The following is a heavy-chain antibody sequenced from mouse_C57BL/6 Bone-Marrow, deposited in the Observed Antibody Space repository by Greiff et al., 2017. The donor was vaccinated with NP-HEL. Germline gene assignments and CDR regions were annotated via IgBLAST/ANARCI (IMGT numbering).Heavy chain of an antibody. CDR3: ARHGKGYAMDY. V-gene: IGHV5-6*01. J-gene: IGHJ4*01. CDR2: ISSGGSYT. CDR1: GFTFSSYG. Sequence: EVKLMESGGDLVKPGGSLKLSCAASGFTFSSYGMSWVRQTPDKRLEWVATISSGGSYTYYPDSVKGRFTISIDNAKNTLYLQMSSLKSEDTAMYYCARHGKGYAMDYWGQGTSVTVSS.